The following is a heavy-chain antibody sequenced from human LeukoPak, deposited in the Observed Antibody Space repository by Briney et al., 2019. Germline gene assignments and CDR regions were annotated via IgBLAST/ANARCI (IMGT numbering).Heavy chain of an antibody. CDR1: GGTFSSYA. V-gene: IGHV1-69*05. D-gene: IGHD3-9*01. Sequence: ASVKVSCKASGGTFSSYAISWVRQAPGQGLEWMGGIIPIFGTANYAQKLQGRVTMTTDTSTSTAYMELRSLRSDDTAVYYCARSQLRYFDWLLTVDSDYYYYYMDVWGKGTTVTVSS. CDR3: ARSQLRYFDWLLTVDSDYYYYYMDV. J-gene: IGHJ6*03. CDR2: IIPIFGTA.